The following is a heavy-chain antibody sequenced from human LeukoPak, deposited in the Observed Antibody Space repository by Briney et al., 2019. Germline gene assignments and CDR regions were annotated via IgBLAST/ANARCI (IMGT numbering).Heavy chain of an antibody. CDR3: ARENQLGNAFDI. Sequence: FARNASAYTLNRYYIHLVRHAPGQGLEWMGWINPNSGGTKYAQRSKGRVTMTRDTSINTAYMEVSRLRSDDTAVYYCARENQLGNAFDIWGQGTMVTVSS. CDR1: AYTLNRYY. V-gene: IGHV1-2*02. CDR2: INPNSGGT. D-gene: IGHD7-27*01. J-gene: IGHJ3*02.